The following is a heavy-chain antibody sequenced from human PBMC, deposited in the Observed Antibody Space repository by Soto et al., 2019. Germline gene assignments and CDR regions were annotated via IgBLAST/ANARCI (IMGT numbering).Heavy chain of an antibody. CDR2: IIPIFGTA. D-gene: IGHD1-1*01. CDR3: ANRGGTTFYYYYGMDV. J-gene: IGHJ6*02. CDR1: GGTFSSYA. Sequence: QVQLVQSGAEVKKPGSSVKVSCKASGGTFSSYAISWVRQAPGQGLEWMGVIIPIFGTANYAQKFQGRVTITADEATSTAYMGLSSLRSEDTAVYYCANRGGTTFYYYYGMDVWGQGPTVTV. V-gene: IGHV1-69*19.